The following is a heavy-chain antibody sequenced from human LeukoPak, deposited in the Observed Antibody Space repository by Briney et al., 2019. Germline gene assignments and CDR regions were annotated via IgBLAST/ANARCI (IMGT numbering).Heavy chain of an antibody. D-gene: IGHD3-10*01. V-gene: IGHV3-11*01. CDR3: ASPEVWFGDSL. CDR1: GFLFSDYQ. CDR2: ISNSGSTK. J-gene: IGHJ4*02. Sequence: PGGSLRLSCEASGFLFSDYQMTWVRQAPGKGLECVAYISNSGSTKQYADSVKGRFTISRDNAKNSLHLQINSLRAEDTAVYYCASPEVWFGDSLWGQGTLVTVSS.